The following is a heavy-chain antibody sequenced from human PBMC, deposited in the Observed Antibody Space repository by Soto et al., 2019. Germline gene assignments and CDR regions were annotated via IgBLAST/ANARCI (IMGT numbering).Heavy chain of an antibody. Sequence: QITLKESGPTLVKPTQTLTLTCTFSGFSLSTSGVGVGWIRQPPGKALEWLALIYWDADKRYSPSLKSRLTITKDTSKNQVVLTMTNMDPVETATYFWAHATISSWSFDYWGQGILVTVSS. J-gene: IGHJ4*02. D-gene: IGHD6-13*01. CDR1: GFSLSTSGVG. V-gene: IGHV2-5*02. CDR2: IYWDADK. CDR3: AHATISSWSFDY.